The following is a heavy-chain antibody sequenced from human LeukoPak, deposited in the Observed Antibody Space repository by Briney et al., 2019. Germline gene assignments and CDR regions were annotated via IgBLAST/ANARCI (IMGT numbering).Heavy chain of an antibody. V-gene: IGHV1-2*02. D-gene: IGHD5-24*01. CDR3: AREDAEMATIRTFDY. CDR1: GYTFTGYY. J-gene: IGHJ4*02. Sequence: GASVKVSCKASGYTFTGYYMHWVRQAPGQGLEWMGWINPNSGGTNYAQKFQGRVTMTRDTSISTAYMELSRLRSDDTAVYYCAREDAEMATIRTFDYWGQGTLVTVSS. CDR2: INPNSGGT.